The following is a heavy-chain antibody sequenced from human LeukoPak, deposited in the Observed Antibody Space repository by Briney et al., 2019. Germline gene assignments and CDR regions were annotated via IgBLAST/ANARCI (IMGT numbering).Heavy chain of an antibody. D-gene: IGHD3-10*01. CDR2: INSDGSST. J-gene: IGHJ4*02. Sequence: GGSLRLSCAASGFTLSSYWMHWVRQAPGKGLVWVSRINSDGSSTSYADSVKGRFTISRDNAKNTLYLQMNSLRAEDTAVYYCARGGLWFGEFDYWGQGTLVTVSS. CDR1: GFTLSSYW. V-gene: IGHV3-74*01. CDR3: ARGGLWFGEFDY.